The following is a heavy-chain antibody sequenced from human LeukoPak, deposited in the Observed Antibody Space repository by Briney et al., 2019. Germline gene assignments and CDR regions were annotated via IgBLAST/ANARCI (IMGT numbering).Heavy chain of an antibody. Sequence: SSETLSLTCTVSGGSISSYYWSWIRQPAGKGLEWIGRIYTSGSTNYNPSLKSRVTISVDTSKNQFSLKLSSVTAADTAVYYCARDGTGYYGSGSYSYFDYWGQGTLVTVSS. CDR2: IYTSGST. CDR3: ARDGTGYYGSGSYSYFDY. D-gene: IGHD3-10*01. CDR1: GGSISSYY. J-gene: IGHJ4*02. V-gene: IGHV4-4*07.